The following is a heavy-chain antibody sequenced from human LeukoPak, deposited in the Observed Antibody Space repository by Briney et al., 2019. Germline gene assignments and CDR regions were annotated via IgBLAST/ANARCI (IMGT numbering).Heavy chain of an antibody. CDR1: GFTFDDYA. Sequence: PGRSLRLSCAASGFTFDDYAMHWVRQAPGKGLEWFSGISWNSGSIGYADSVKGRFTISRDNSKNTLYLQMNSLRAEDTALYYCARGVTRFYFDHWGQGTLVTVSS. J-gene: IGHJ4*02. D-gene: IGHD4-23*01. CDR2: ISWNSGSI. CDR3: ARGVTRFYFDH. V-gene: IGHV3-9*01.